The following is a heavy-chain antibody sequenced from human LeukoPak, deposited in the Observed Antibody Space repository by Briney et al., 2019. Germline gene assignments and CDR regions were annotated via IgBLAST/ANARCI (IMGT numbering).Heavy chain of an antibody. CDR1: GFTFRLYG. CDR2: ITGSGGGT. J-gene: IGHJ5*02. V-gene: IGHV3-23*01. D-gene: IGHD3-9*01. CDR3: ARDFRYYDILTGYQNWFDP. Sequence: GGSLRLSCVASGFTFRLYGMAWVRQAPGKGLEWVSAITGSGGGTYYADSVKGRFTISRDNSKNTLYLQMNSLRAEDTAVYYCARDFRYYDILTGYQNWFDPWGQGTLVTVSS.